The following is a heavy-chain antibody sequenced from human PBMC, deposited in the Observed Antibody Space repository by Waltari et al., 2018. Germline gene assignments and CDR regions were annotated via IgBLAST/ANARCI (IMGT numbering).Heavy chain of an antibody. J-gene: IGHJ4*02. Sequence: EVQLVESGGGLVKPGGSLRLSCAASGFTFSSYSMNWVRQAPGKGLEWVPSISSSSSYIYYADSVKGRFTISRDNAKNSLYLQMNSLRAEDTAVYYCARDSRAEDRGYSNKRARIPYYFDYWGQGTLVTVSS. CDR3: ARDSRAEDRGYSNKRARIPYYFDY. D-gene: IGHD4-4*01. CDR1: GFTFSSYS. CDR2: ISSSSSYI. V-gene: IGHV3-21*01.